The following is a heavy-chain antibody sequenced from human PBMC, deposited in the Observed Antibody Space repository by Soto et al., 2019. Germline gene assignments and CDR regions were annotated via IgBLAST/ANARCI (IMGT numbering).Heavy chain of an antibody. CDR1: GFTFSSYG. CDR2: IWDDGSRK. CDR3: ATRSGDYGAF. V-gene: IGHV3-33*01. J-gene: IGHJ4*02. D-gene: IGHD4-17*01. Sequence: QVQLVESGGGVVQPGRSLRLSCVASGFTFSSYGMYWVRQAPGKGLEWVGMIWDDGSRKYYVDSVKGRFTISRDNSKNTVYLQMNSLRADDTAMYYCATRSGDYGAFWGQGILVSVSS.